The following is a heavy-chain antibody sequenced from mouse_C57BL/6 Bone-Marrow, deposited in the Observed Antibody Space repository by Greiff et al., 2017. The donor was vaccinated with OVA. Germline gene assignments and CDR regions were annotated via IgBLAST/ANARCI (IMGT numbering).Heavy chain of an antibody. CDR1: GYSITSGYY. CDR2: ISYDGSN. V-gene: IGHV3-6*01. Sequence: EVKLMESGPGLVKPSQSLSLTCSVTGYSITSGYYWNWIRQFPGNKLEWMGYISYDGSNNYNPSLKNRISITRDTSKNQFFLKLNSVTTEDTATYYCARDRDGYWFAYWGQGTLVTVSA. J-gene: IGHJ3*01. CDR3: ARDRDGYWFAY. D-gene: IGHD2-3*01.